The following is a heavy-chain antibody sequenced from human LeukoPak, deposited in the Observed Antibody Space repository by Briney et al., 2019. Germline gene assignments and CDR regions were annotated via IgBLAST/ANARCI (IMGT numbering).Heavy chain of an antibody. V-gene: IGHV3-7*01. CDR1: GFTFSSYW. CDR2: IKQDGSEK. CDR3: ARDREQMTTVPLDAFDI. Sequence: GGSLRLSCAASGFTFSSYWMSWVRQAPGKGLEWVANIKQDGSEKYYVDSVKGRFTISYVASVKGRFTISRDNAKNSLYLQMNSLRAEDTAVYYCARDREQMTTVPLDAFDIWGQGTMVTVSS. J-gene: IGHJ3*02. D-gene: IGHD4-17*01.